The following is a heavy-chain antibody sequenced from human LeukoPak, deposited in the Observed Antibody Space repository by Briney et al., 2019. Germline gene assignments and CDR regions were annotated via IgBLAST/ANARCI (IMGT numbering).Heavy chain of an antibody. CDR2: TYPGHYKG. J-gene: IGHJ4*02. V-gene: IGHV5-51*01. CDR3: ARHFHSAWFGF. D-gene: IGHD3-16*01. Sequence: GESPSLSCRCSGFDFTAYGIARVRQVPGEGLEWRDNTYPGHYKGRYSPSFQGQVTMSADKSITTVYLQWSSLKASDAAMYYCARHFHSAWFGFWGEGGLVTVSS. CDR1: GFDFTAYG.